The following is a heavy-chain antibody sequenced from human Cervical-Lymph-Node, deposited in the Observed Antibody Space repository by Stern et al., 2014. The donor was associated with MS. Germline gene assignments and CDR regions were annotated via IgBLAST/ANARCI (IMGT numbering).Heavy chain of an antibody. J-gene: IGHJ4*02. CDR1: GGSISSSTYY. CDR2: IYYSGFT. Sequence: VQLEESGPGLVKPSETLSLTCTVSGGSISSSTYYWAWIRQPPGKGLEWIGNIYYSGFTYYNPSLKSRVTISVDMSKNQFPLKLSSVTAADTAIYYCARHDSVPRPSQLYSARDRGPGYFDYWGQGTLVTVSS. CDR3: ARHDSVPRPSQLYSARDRGPGYFDY. D-gene: IGHD1-26*01. V-gene: IGHV4-39*01.